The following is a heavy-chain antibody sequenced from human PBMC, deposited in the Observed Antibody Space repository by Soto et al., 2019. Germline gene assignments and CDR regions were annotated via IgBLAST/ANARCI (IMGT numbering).Heavy chain of an antibody. CDR1: GGSFSGYY. D-gene: IGHD2-21*01. CDR3: TTDSYSTITIVRFDY. CDR2: IRYSGST. J-gene: IGHJ4*01. V-gene: IGHV4-59*03. Sequence: SETLSLTCAVYGGSFSGYYWSWIRQPPGEGLEWIGLIRYSGSTNCNPSLKSRNNMSVDTSKNQFSLTLSSVTAADTAVYYCTTDSYSTITIVRFDYWGHGTLVTVSS.